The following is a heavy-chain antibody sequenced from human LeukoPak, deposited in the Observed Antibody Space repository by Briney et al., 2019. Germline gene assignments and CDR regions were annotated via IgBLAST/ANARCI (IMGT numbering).Heavy chain of an antibody. CDR1: GYSISSGYY. CDR2: IYHSGST. CDR3: ARRGYGDYFDY. Sequence: SETLFLTCTVSGYSISSGYYWGWIRQPPGKGLEWMGSIYHSGSTYYNPSLKSRVTISLDTSKNQFSLKLSSVTAADTAVYYCARRGYGDYFDYWGQGTLVTVSS. J-gene: IGHJ4*02. D-gene: IGHD4-17*01. V-gene: IGHV4-38-2*02.